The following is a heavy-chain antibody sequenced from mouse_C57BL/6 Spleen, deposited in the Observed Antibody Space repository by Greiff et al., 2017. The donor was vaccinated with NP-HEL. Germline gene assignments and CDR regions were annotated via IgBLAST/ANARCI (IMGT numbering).Heavy chain of an antibody. Sequence: QVQLQQSGAELVMPGASVKLSCKASGYTFTSYWMHWVKQRPGQGLEWIGEIDPSDSYTNYHQKFKGKSTLTVGKSSSTAYMQLSSLTSEDSAVYYCARPGYDGYFDYWGQGTTLTVSS. J-gene: IGHJ2*01. CDR3: ARPGYDGYFDY. CDR1: GYTFTSYW. D-gene: IGHD2-3*01. V-gene: IGHV1-69*01. CDR2: IDPSDSYT.